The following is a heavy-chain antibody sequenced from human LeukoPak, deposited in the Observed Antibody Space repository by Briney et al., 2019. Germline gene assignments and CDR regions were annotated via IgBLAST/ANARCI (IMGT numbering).Heavy chain of an antibody. CDR3: ARSIRSGYYTFDY. J-gene: IGHJ4*02. Sequence: GGSLRLSCTASGFTFRSYAMHWVRQAPGKGLEWVTIISYDGSNIYYADSVKGRFTISRDNSKNTLYLQMNSLRAEDTAMYYCARSIRSGYYTFDYWGQGTLVTVSS. D-gene: IGHD3-22*01. CDR1: GFTFRSYA. CDR2: ISYDGSNI. V-gene: IGHV3-30-3*01.